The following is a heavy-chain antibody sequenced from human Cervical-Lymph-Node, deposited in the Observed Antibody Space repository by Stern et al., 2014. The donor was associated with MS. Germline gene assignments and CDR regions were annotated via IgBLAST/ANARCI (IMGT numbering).Heavy chain of an antibody. Sequence: VHLAESGAEVKKPGSSVKVSCKASGGTFSSYAISWVRPAPGQGPEWMGGIIPIFGTANYAQKFQGRVTITADESTSTAYMELSSLRSEDTAVYYCARDGYGDYSGYYYGMDVWGQGTTVTVSS. CDR2: IIPIFGTA. D-gene: IGHD4-17*01. CDR1: GGTFSSYA. CDR3: ARDGYGDYSGYYYGMDV. V-gene: IGHV1-69*01. J-gene: IGHJ6*02.